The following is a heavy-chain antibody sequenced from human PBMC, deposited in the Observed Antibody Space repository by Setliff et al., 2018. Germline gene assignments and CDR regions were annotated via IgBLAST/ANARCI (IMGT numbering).Heavy chain of an antibody. CDR1: GYTFTGYY. V-gene: IGHV1-2*02. D-gene: IGHD3-3*01. CDR3: ARAGQPLRFLEWLSTLEYYYYMDV. J-gene: IGHJ6*03. CDR2: INPNSGGT. Sequence: ASVKVSCKASGYTFTGYYMHWVRQAPGQGLEWMGWINPNSGGTNYAQKFQGRVTMTRDTSISTAYMELSRLRSDDTAVYYCARAGQPLRFLEWLSTLEYYYYMDVWGKGTTVTVSS.